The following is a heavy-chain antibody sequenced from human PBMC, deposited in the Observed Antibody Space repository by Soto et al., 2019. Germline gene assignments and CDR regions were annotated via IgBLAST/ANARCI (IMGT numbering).Heavy chain of an antibody. CDR1: GGSISSGGYS. V-gene: IGHV4-30-2*01. D-gene: IGHD5-12*01. Sequence: QLQLQESGSGLVKPSQTLSLTCAVSGGSISSGGYSWSWIRQPPGKGLEWIGYIYHSGSTYYNPSLKSRVTISVDRSKNQFSLKLSSVTAADTAVYSCAGGWLRADYWGQGTLVTVSS. J-gene: IGHJ4*02. CDR3: AGGWLRADY. CDR2: IYHSGST.